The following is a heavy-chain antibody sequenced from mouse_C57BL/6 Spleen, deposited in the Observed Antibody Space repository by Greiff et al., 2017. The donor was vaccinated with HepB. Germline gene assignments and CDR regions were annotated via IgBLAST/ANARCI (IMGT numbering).Heavy chain of an antibody. CDR2: ISGGGGNT. Sequence: EVKVVESGGGLVKPGGSLKLSCAASGFTFSSYTMSWVRQTPEKRLEWVATISGGGGNTYYPDSVKGRFTISRDNATNTLYLQMSSLRSEDTALYYCAREAGKWGMGYWGQRTSVTAAS. CDR1: GFTFSSYT. J-gene: IGHJ4*01. CDR3: AREAGKWGMGY. D-gene: IGHD1-3*01. V-gene: IGHV5-9*01.